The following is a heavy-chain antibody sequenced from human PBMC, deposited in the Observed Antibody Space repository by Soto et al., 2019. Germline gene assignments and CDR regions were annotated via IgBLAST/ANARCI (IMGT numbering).Heavy chain of an antibody. D-gene: IGHD2-15*01. V-gene: IGHV3-21*01. Sequence: GESLKISCAASGFTFSSYSMNWVRQAPGKGLEWVSSISSSSSYIYYADSVKGRFTISRDNAKNSLYLQMNSLRAEDTAVYYCAAVARDLDYYFDYWGQGTLVTVSS. J-gene: IGHJ4*02. CDR1: GFTFSSYS. CDR2: ISSSSSYI. CDR3: AAVARDLDYYFDY.